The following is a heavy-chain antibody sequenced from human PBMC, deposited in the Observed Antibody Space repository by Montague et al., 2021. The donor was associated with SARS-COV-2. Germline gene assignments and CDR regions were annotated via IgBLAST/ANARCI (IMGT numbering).Heavy chain of an antibody. Sequence: SETLSLTCAVHGGSFSTYSWNWIRQPPGKGLEWIGEIHHGGSTNYNPSLKSRVTISADTSKNQFPLKLTSVAAADTAVYYCARLRDGVVPSPILGVGPYYSYYYMDVWGRGTTVTVSS. CDR2: IHHGGST. D-gene: IGHD3-10*01. CDR3: ARLRDGVVPSPILGVGPYYSYYYMDV. J-gene: IGHJ6*03. V-gene: IGHV4-34*01. CDR1: GGSFSTYS.